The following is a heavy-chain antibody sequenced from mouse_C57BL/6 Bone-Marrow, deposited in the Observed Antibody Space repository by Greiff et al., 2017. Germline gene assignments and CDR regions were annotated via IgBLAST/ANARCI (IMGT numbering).Heavy chain of an antibody. V-gene: IGHV1-64*01. J-gene: IGHJ2*01. CDR2: IHPNSGST. Sequence: QVQLQQPGAELVKPGASVKLSCKASGYTFTSYWMHWVKQRPGQGLEWIGMIHPNSGSTNYNEKFKSKATLTVDKSSSTAYIQLSSLTSEDSAVXYCARGELLRDYWGQGTTLTVSS. CDR3: ARGELLRDY. CDR1: GYTFTSYW. D-gene: IGHD1-1*01.